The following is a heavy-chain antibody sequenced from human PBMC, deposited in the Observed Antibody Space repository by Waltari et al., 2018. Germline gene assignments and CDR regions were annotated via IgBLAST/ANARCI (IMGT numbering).Heavy chain of an antibody. CDR2: IKQDGSEK. D-gene: IGHD4-17*01. V-gene: IGHV3-7*01. Sequence: EVQLVESGGGLVQPGGSLRLSCAASGFTFRRSWMSWVRQAQGKGLEWVANIKQDGSEKYYVDSVKGRFTISRDNAKNSLYLQVNSLRAEDTAVYYCARWADRGDYAGNAFDLWGPGAMVIVSS. CDR1: GFTFRRSW. CDR3: ARWADRGDYAGNAFDL. J-gene: IGHJ3*01.